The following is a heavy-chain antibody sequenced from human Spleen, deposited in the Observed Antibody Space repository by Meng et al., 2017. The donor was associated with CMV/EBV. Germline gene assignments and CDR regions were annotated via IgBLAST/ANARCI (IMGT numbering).Heavy chain of an antibody. CDR3: AREGRSHQVGVSVY. D-gene: IGHD2-21*01. V-gene: IGHV4-30-4*01. J-gene: IGHJ4*02. CDR2: IYNSGST. Sequence: VQRQESGPGLGKPSQTLSLTCTVSGGSISSGDYYWSWIRQPPGKGLEWIGYIYNSGSTYYNPSLKSRVTISVDTSKNQFSLKLRFVTAADTAVYYCAREGRSHQVGVSVYWGQGNLVTVSS. CDR1: GGSISSGDYY.